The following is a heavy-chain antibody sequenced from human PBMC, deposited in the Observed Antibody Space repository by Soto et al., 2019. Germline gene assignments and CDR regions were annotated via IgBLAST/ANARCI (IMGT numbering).Heavy chain of an antibody. CDR1: CHSMSSVVYY. CDR2: IYYSGST. J-gene: IGHJ6*02. CDR3: ARDKYYYGSGKEGMDV. D-gene: IGHD3-10*01. V-gene: IGHV4-31*02. Sequence: SLSVPRTVCCHSMSSVVYYWTWIRQHPGKGLEWIGYIYYSGSTYYNPSLKSRVTISVDTSKNQFSLKLSSVTAADTTVYYCARDKYYYGSGKEGMDVWGHGTTVTVSS.